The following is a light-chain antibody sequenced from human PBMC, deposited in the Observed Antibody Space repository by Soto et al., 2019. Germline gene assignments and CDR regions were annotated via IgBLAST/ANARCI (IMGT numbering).Light chain of an antibody. V-gene: IGLV1-47*01. CDR3: AGWDDSLHGLL. CDR1: SSNIGANY. CDR2: RNH. Sequence: QSVLTQPPSVSGAPGQRVTISCTGSSSNIGANYDVHWYQQLPGTAPKLLIYRNHLRPSGVPDRFSASKSGTSASLAISGLRSEDEADYFCAGWDDSLHGLLFGSGTQLTVL. J-gene: IGLJ1*01.